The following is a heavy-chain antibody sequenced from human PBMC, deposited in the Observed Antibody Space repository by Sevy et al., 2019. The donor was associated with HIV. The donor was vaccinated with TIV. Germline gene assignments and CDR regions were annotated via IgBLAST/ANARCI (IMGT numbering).Heavy chain of an antibody. D-gene: IGHD2-15*01. J-gene: IGHJ4*02. CDR2: ISGSGGST. CDR1: GFTFSSYA. Sequence: GGSLRLSCPASGFTFSSYAMSWVRQAPGKGLEWVSAISGSGGSTYYADSVKGRFTISRDNSKNTLYLQMNSLRAEDTAVYYCAKALEVVVAATPSDYWGQGTLVTVSS. V-gene: IGHV3-23*01. CDR3: AKALEVVVAATPSDY.